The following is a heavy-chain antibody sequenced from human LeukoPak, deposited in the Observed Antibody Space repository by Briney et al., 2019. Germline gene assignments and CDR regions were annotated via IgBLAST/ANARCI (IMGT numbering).Heavy chain of an antibody. CDR2: IYPGDSDT. D-gene: IGHD3-22*01. CDR3: ASHTSYYDSSGRDAFDI. V-gene: IGHV5-51*01. Sequence: GESLKISCKGSGYSFTSYWIGWVRQMPGKGLEWMGIIYPGDSDTRYSPSFQGQVTISADKSISTAYLQWSILKASDTAMYYCASHTSYYDSSGRDAFDIWGQGTMVTVSS. CDR1: GYSFTSYW. J-gene: IGHJ3*02.